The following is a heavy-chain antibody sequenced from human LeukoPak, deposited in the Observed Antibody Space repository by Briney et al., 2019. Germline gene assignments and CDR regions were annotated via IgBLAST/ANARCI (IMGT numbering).Heavy chain of an antibody. Sequence: GASVKVSCKASGYTFTSYDINWVRQATGQGLEWMGWMNPNSGNTGYAQKFQGRVTMTRNTSISTAYMELSSLRSEDTAVYYCARGRWYYGLGRGNWFDPWGQGTLVTVSS. D-gene: IGHD3-10*01. V-gene: IGHV1-8*01. CDR3: ARGRWYYGLGRGNWFDP. J-gene: IGHJ5*02. CDR2: MNPNSGNT. CDR1: GYTFTSYD.